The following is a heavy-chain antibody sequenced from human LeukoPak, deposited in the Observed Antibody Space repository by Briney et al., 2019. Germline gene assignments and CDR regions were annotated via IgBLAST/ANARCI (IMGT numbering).Heavy chain of an antibody. D-gene: IGHD3-9*01. CDR1: GGSISSSSYY. Sequence: SETLSLTCTVSGGSISSSSYYWGWIRQPPGKGLEWIGSIYYSGSTYYNPSLKGRVTISVDTSKNQFSLKLSSVTAADTAVYYCARGEHFDWLPYNWFDPWGQGTLVTVSS. J-gene: IGHJ5*02. V-gene: IGHV4-39*01. CDR2: IYYSGST. CDR3: ARGEHFDWLPYNWFDP.